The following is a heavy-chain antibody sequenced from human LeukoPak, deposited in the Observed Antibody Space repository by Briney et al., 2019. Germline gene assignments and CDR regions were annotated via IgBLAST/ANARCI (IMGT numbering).Heavy chain of an antibody. V-gene: IGHV4-34*01. CDR1: GGSFSGYY. D-gene: IGHD5-18*01. CDR2: INHSGST. CDR3: APIQLWGAYNWFDP. J-gene: IGHJ5*02. Sequence: SETLSLTCAVYGGSFSGYYWSWIRQPPGKGLEWIGEINHSGSTNYNPSLMSRVTISVDTSKNQFSLKLSSVTAADTAVYYCAPIQLWGAYNWFDPWGQGTLVTVSS.